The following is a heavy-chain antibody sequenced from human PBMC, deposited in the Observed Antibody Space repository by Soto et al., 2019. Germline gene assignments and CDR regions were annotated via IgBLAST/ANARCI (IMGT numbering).Heavy chain of an antibody. Sequence: QVRLVQSGAEVKEPGSSVKVSCRASGGSFISYAVGWVRQAPGQGLEWLGGVVPVFGTPNYAQKFQGRATITADVSTSSAYLELSSLRSDDTAVYYCVRDETHCGGDCYLMGDFDYWGHGTLVTVSS. CDR3: VRDETHCGGDCYLMGDFDY. D-gene: IGHD2-21*01. V-gene: IGHV1-69*12. CDR1: GGSFISYA. CDR2: VVPVFGTP. J-gene: IGHJ4*01.